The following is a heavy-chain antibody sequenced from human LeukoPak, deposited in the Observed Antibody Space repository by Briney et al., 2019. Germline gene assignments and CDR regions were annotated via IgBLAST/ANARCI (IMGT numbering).Heavy chain of an antibody. V-gene: IGHV4-39*07. Sequence: SGTLSLTCTVSGGSISSSSYYWGWIRQPPGKGLEWIGSIYYSGSTYYNPSLKSRVTISVDRSKNQFSLKLSSVTAADTAVYYCARASPTTSSSYDYWGQGTLVTVSS. CDR3: ARASPTTSSSYDY. D-gene: IGHD6-13*01. CDR1: GGSISSSSYY. CDR2: IYYSGST. J-gene: IGHJ4*02.